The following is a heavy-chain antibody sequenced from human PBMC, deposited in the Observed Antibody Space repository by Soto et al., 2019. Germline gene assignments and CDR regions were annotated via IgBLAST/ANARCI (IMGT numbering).Heavy chain of an antibody. CDR2: INPNSGGT. CDR3: AKVWGDTPSEEDY. Sequence: QVPLVQSGAEVKKPWASVKVSCKASGYTFTRYFIHWVRQAPGHGLEWMGWINPNSGGTNYAQKFMGRVTMTRDKSISTAYMELSRLRFDDTAVYYCAKVWGDTPSEEDYWGQGALITVSS. CDR1: GYTFTRYF. V-gene: IGHV1-2*02. D-gene: IGHD3-16*01. J-gene: IGHJ4*02.